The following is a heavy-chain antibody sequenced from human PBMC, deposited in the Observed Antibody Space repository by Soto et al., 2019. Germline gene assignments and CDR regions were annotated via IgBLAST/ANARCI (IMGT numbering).Heavy chain of an antibody. D-gene: IGHD2-2*01. CDR3: ARLRGTEDCSSTSCYWFWFDP. J-gene: IGHJ5*02. CDR2: IYYSGST. CDR1: GGSISSSSYY. Sequence: SETMSLTCTVSGGSISSSSYYRGWIRQPPGKGLEWIGSIYYSGSTYYNPSLKSRVTISVDTSKNQFSLKLSSVTAADTAVYYCARLRGTEDCSSTSCYWFWFDPWGQGTLVTSPQ. V-gene: IGHV4-39*01.